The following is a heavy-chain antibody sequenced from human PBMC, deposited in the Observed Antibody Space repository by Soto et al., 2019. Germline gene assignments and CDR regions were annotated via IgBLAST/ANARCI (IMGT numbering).Heavy chain of an antibody. D-gene: IGHD3-9*01. CDR1: GGSITSYY. V-gene: IGHV4-59*01. J-gene: IGHJ3*02. Sequence: QVQLQESGPGLVKPSETLFLTCAVSGGSITSYYWSWIRQSPGKGLEWIGYIYSGGSISYNPPLRRRVTILLDTSKNQFSLRLTSATAADTAVYYFARVDIGVYAFDIWGHGTMVTVSS. CDR3: ARVDIGVYAFDI. CDR2: IYSGGSI.